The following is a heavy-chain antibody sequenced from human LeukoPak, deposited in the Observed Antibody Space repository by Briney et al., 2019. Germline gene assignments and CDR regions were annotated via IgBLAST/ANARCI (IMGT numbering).Heavy chain of an antibody. J-gene: IGHJ5*02. D-gene: IGHD2-15*01. CDR1: GGSINSGSYF. Sequence: SQTLSLTCTVSGGSINSGSYFWSWIRQPAGKGLEWIGRIYTSGITNYNSSLMSRATISIDTSKNQFSLKLSSVTAADTAVYYCARDGCSGGSCYSDYNWFDPWGQGTLVTVSS. V-gene: IGHV4-61*02. CDR3: ARDGCSGGSCYSDYNWFDP. CDR2: IYTSGIT.